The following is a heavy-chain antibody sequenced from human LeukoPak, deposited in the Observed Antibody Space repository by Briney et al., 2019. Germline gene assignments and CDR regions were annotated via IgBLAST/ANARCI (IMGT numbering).Heavy chain of an antibody. CDR3: ASGGMGVFEN. CDR1: GFTVSSNY. V-gene: IGHV3-53*01. J-gene: IGHJ4*02. CDR2: IYSGGST. D-gene: IGHD1-26*01. Sequence: GGSLRLSRAASGFTVSSNYMTWVRQAPGKGLEWVSVIYSGGSTYYADSVKGRFTISRDNSKNTLYLQMNGLRAEDTAAYYCASGGMGVFENWGQGTLVTVSS.